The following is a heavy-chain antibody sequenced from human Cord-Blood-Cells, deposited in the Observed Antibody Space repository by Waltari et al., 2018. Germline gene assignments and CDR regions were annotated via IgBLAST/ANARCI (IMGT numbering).Heavy chain of an antibody. J-gene: IGHJ4*02. CDR3: ATSSI. V-gene: IGHV1-8*03. CDR1: GYTFTSYD. Sequence: QVQLVQSGAEVKKPGASVKVSCKASGYTFTSYDINWVRQATGQRFDGMRWMNPNNGNTDYAQKFQGRVTITRYTSISTAYMELSSLVSEDTAGYYCATSSIWGQGTLVTVSS. CDR2: MNPNNGNT.